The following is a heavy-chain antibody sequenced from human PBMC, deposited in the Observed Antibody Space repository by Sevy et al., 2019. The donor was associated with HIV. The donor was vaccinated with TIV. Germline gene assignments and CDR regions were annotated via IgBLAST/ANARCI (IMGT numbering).Heavy chain of an antibody. V-gene: IGHV1-58*01. D-gene: IGHD3-10*01. J-gene: IGHJ4*02. CDR3: AAEATYYYGSGSYYNGPHFDY. CDR1: GLTFTSSA. Sequence: ASVKVSCKASGLTFTSSAVQWVRQARGQRLEWIGWIVVGSGNTNYAQKFQERVTITRDMSTSTAYMELSSLRSEDTAVYYCAAEATYYYGSGSYYNGPHFDYWGQGTLVTVSS. CDR2: IVVGSGNT.